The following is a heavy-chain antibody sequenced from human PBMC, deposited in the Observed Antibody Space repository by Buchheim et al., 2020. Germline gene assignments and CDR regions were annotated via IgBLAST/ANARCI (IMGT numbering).Heavy chain of an antibody. Sequence: EVQLVESGGGLVKPGGSLRLSCAASGFTFSNAWMSWVRQAPGKGLEWVGRIKSKTDGGTTDYAAPVKGRFTIPRDDSKNTLYLQMNSLKTEDTAVYYCTTVWGYDFWSGYYTGRDYYYYYGMDVWGQGTT. CDR2: IKSKTDGGTT. J-gene: IGHJ6*02. CDR3: TTVWGYDFWSGYYTGRDYYYYYGMDV. CDR1: GFTFSNAW. D-gene: IGHD3-3*01. V-gene: IGHV3-15*01.